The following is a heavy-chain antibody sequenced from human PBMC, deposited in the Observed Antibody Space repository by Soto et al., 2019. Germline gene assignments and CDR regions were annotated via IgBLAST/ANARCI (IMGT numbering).Heavy chain of an antibody. Sequence: QVQLVQSGAEVKKPGASVKVSCKASGYTFTSYDINWVRQATGQGLEWMGWMNPNSGNTGYAQKFQGRVTMPRTTSISTAYMELSRLRSEDTAVYYCASALLYCTNGVCYGPYSYGMDVWGQGTTVTVSS. J-gene: IGHJ6*02. CDR2: MNPNSGNT. CDR1: GYTFTSYD. CDR3: ASALLYCTNGVCYGPYSYGMDV. V-gene: IGHV1-8*01. D-gene: IGHD2-8*01.